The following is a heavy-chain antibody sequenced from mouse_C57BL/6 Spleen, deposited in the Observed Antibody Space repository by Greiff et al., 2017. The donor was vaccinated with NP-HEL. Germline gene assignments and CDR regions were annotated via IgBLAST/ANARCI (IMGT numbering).Heavy chain of an antibody. V-gene: IGHV1-54*01. Sequence: VQRVESGAELVRPGTSVKVSCKASGYAFTNYLIEWVKQRPGQGLEWIGVINPGSGGTNYNEKFKGKATLTADKSSSTAYMQLSSLTSEDSAVYFCARSPYYYGSSYDWYFDVWGTGTTVTVSS. D-gene: IGHD1-1*01. CDR3: ARSPYYYGSSYDWYFDV. CDR1: GYAFTNYL. J-gene: IGHJ1*03. CDR2: INPGSGGT.